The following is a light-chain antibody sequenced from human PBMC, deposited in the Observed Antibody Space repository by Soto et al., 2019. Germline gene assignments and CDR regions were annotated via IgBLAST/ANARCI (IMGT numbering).Light chain of an antibody. V-gene: IGKV3-15*01. Sequence: LMTLSHDTLSLSPGQRPTLPCRASHRVSSYLAWYQQKPGQTPRLLIYDAIIRAPDVPARFSGSWSGTEFTLTINSLQSEDFAVYYCQQYDAWPLTFGGGTKVDNK. CDR2: DAI. J-gene: IGKJ4*01. CDR3: QQYDAWPLT. CDR1: HRVSSY.